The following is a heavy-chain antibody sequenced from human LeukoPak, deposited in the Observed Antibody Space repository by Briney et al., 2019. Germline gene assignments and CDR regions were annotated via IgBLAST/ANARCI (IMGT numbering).Heavy chain of an antibody. CDR2: ISSSSSYI. D-gene: IGHD3-22*01. V-gene: IGHV3-21*01. J-gene: IGHJ3*02. CDR3: ARDLKRRVYYDSTGSDDAFDI. Sequence: GGSLRLSCAASGFTFSSYSMNWVRQAPGKGLEWVSSISSSSSYIYYADSVKGRFTISRDNAKNSLYLQMNSLRAEDTAVYYCARDLKRRVYYDSTGSDDAFDIWGQGTMVTVSS. CDR1: GFTFSSYS.